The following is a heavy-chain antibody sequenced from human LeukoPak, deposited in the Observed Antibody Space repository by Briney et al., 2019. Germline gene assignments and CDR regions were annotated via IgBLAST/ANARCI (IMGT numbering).Heavy chain of an antibody. CDR3: ARDRGYSGYDSGIDY. Sequence: PGGSLRLSCAASGFTFSSNSMNWVRQAPGEGLEWVSYISSSSSTIYYADSVKGRFTISRDNAKNSLYLQMNSLRAEDTAVYYCARDRGYSGYDSGIDYWGQGTLVTVSS. D-gene: IGHD5-12*01. CDR1: GFTFSSNS. J-gene: IGHJ4*02. CDR2: ISSSSSTI. V-gene: IGHV3-48*04.